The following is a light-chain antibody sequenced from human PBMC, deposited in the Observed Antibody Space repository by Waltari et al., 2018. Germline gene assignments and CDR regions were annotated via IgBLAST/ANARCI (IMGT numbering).Light chain of an antibody. Sequence: QSVLTQPPSASGAPGQSVTISCSGSTSHIGSSTVNWYQQLPGTAPKLLISIHNERPSGVPDRFSGSTSGTSASLAISGLQSEDEADYYCAAWDDSLNAWVFGGGTKLTVL. CDR3: AAWDDSLNAWV. CDR2: IHN. J-gene: IGLJ3*02. V-gene: IGLV1-44*01. CDR1: TSHIGSST.